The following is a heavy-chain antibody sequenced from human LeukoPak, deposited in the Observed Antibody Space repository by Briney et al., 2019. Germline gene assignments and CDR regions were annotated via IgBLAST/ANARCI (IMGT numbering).Heavy chain of an antibody. CDR1: GFTFSSYG. CDR2: ISYDGSNK. Sequence: GRSLRLSFAASGFTFSSYGMHWVRQAPGKGLEWVAVISYDGSNKYYADSVKGRFTISRDNSKNTLYLQMNSLRAEDTAVYYCAKIRVPAAMNYYMDVWGKGTTVTVSS. V-gene: IGHV3-30*18. J-gene: IGHJ6*03. D-gene: IGHD2-2*01. CDR3: AKIRVPAAMNYYMDV.